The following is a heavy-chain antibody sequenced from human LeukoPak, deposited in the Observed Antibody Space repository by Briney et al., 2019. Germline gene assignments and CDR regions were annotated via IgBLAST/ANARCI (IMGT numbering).Heavy chain of an antibody. CDR3: VRGAPIRVAVAATFDP. CDR1: GFTFTTYS. D-gene: IGHD6-19*01. J-gene: IGHJ5*02. V-gene: IGHV1-3*01. CDR2: INAANGNT. Sequence: ASVKVSRKTSGFTFTTYSMHWVRQAPGERLEWMGWINAANGNTQYSQKFQGRVTITRDTSASTAYMEPSSLRSEDTAVYYCVRGAPIRVAVAATFDPWGQGTLVTVPS.